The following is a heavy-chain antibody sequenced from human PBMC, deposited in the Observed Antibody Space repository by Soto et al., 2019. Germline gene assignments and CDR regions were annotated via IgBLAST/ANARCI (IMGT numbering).Heavy chain of an antibody. D-gene: IGHD2-15*01. CDR3: ARFLVVAATPCFDY. CDR1: GGTFSSYA. V-gene: IGHV1-69*06. J-gene: IGHJ4*02. CDR2: IIPIFGTA. Sequence: SVKVSCKASGGTFSSYAISWVRQAPGQGLEWMGGIIPIFGTANYAQKFQGRVTITADKSTSTAYMELSSLRSEDTAVYYCARFLVVAATPCFDYWGQGTLVTVSS.